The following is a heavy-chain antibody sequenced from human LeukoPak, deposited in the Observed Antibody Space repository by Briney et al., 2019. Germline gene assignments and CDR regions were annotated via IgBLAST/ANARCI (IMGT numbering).Heavy chain of an antibody. CDR3: TRVYGGNSPHDF. CDR2: INGDKSTT. Sequence: GGSLRLSCAASGFTFSNNWMHWVRQVPGKGRVWVARINGDKSTTNYADFVKGRFTISRDNARNTLYLQMNSLRAEDTAIYYCTRVYGGNSPHDFWGQGTLVTVSS. J-gene: IGHJ4*02. CDR1: GFTFSNNW. V-gene: IGHV3-74*01. D-gene: IGHD4-23*01.